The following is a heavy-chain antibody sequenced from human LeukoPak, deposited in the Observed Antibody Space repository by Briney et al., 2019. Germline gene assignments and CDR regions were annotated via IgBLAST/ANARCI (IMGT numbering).Heavy chain of an antibody. CDR3: AREMYAATVAFDY. CDR2: IWYDGSNK. CDR1: GFTFSSYG. V-gene: IGHV3-33*01. D-gene: IGHD2-15*01. Sequence: PGGSLRLSCAASGFTFSSYGMHWVRQAPGKGLEWVAVIWYDGSNKYYADSVKGRFTISRDNSKNTLYLQMNSLRAEDTAVYYCAREMYAATVAFDYWGQGTLVTVSS. J-gene: IGHJ4*02.